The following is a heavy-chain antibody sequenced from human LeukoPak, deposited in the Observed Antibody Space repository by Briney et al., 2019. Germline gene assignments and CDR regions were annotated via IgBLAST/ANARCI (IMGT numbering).Heavy chain of an antibody. CDR2: ISWDGGST. Sequence: GGSLRLSCAASGFTFDDYTMHWVRQAPGKGLEWVSLISWDGGSTYYADSVKGRFTISRDNSKNSLYLQVNSLRTEDTALYYCALGDTAIIYWGQGTLVTVSS. V-gene: IGHV3-43*01. D-gene: IGHD5-18*01. J-gene: IGHJ4*02. CDR3: ALGDTAIIY. CDR1: GFTFDDYT.